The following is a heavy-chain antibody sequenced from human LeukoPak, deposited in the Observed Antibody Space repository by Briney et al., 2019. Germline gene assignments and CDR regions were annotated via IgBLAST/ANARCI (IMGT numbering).Heavy chain of an antibody. Sequence: SQTLSLTCAISGDSVSSNSAAWNWIRQSPSRGLEWLGRTYYRSMWYNDYAVSVKSRITIDPDTSKNQFSLQLNSVTPEDTAVYYCARVGSSGWFPHFDYWGQGTLVTVSS. J-gene: IGHJ4*02. CDR2: TYYRSMWYN. CDR3: ARVGSSGWFPHFDY. V-gene: IGHV6-1*01. CDR1: GDSVSSNSAA. D-gene: IGHD6-19*01.